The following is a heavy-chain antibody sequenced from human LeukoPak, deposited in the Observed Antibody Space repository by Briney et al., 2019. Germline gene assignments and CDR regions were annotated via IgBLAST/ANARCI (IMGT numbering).Heavy chain of an antibody. V-gene: IGHV3-30*18. Sequence: GGSLRLSCAASGFTFSSYGMHWVRQAPGKGLEWVAVISYDGSNKYYADSVKGRFTISRGNSKNTLYLQMNSLRAEDTAVYYCAKIIGVQQQLVDYWGQGTLVTVSS. CDR2: ISYDGSNK. D-gene: IGHD6-13*01. CDR3: AKIIGVQQQLVDY. CDR1: GFTFSSYG. J-gene: IGHJ4*02.